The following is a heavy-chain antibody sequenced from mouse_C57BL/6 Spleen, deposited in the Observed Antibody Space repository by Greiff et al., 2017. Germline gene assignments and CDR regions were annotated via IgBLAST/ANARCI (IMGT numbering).Heavy chain of an antibody. J-gene: IGHJ3*01. CDR1: GYTFTDYE. V-gene: IGHV1-15*01. CDR2: IDPETGGT. D-gene: IGHD2-3*01. Sequence: QVQLKQSGAELVRPGASVTLSCKASGYTFTDYEMHWVKQTPVHGLEWIGAIDPETGGTAYNQKFKGKAILTADKSSSTAYMELRSLTSEDSAVYYCTRSKDGYSLAWFAYWGQGTLVTVSA. CDR3: TRSKDGYSLAWFAY.